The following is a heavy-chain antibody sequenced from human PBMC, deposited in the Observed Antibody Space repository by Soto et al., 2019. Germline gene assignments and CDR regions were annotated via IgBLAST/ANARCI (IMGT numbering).Heavy chain of an antibody. Sequence: GGSLRLSCAASGFTFDDYAMHWVRQAPGKGLEWVSGITWDSGTRVYADSVKGRFTIFRDNTKNSLYLQMNSLRAEDTAVYYCAKEGQPVAGNYWGQGTLVTVSS. V-gene: IGHV3-9*01. CDR1: GFTFDDYA. CDR2: ITWDSGTR. CDR3: AKEGQPVAGNY. J-gene: IGHJ4*02. D-gene: IGHD6-19*01.